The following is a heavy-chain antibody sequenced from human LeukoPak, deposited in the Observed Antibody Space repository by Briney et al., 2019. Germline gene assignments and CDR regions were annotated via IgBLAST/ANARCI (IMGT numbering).Heavy chain of an antibody. CDR1: GYSFTSYW. V-gene: IGHV5-51*01. J-gene: IGHJ4*02. CDR3: ARLAGYYGILAGYYPMYYFDY. Sequence: GESLKISWKGSGYSFTSYWIGWVRQMPGKGREGMGIIYPVDSDTRYSPSFQGQVTISADTSSSTAYQQWSSLKASDNAMYYCARLAGYYGILAGYYPMYYFDYWGQGTLVTVSS. D-gene: IGHD3-9*01. CDR2: IYPVDSDT.